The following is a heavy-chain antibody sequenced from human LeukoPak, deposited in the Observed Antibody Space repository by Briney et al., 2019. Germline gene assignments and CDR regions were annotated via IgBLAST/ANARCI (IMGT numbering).Heavy chain of an antibody. Sequence: ASVKVSCKASGGTFSSYAISWVRQAPGQGLEWMGGIIPIFGTANYAQKFQGRVTITAGESTSTAYMELSSLRSEDTAVYYCARDQLVVGWELLKGYYYYGMDVWGQGTTVTVSS. J-gene: IGHJ6*02. CDR3: ARDQLVVGWELLKGYYYYGMDV. D-gene: IGHD1-26*01. CDR2: IIPIFGTA. V-gene: IGHV1-69*13. CDR1: GGTFSSYA.